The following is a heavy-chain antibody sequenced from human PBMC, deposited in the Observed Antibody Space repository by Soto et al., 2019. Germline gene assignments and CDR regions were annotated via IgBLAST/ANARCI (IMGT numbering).Heavy chain of an antibody. CDR3: ARGRGYSYGLDP. CDR2: ISYSGTT. V-gene: IGHV4-30-4*01. CDR1: GDSISSNNNY. J-gene: IGHJ5*02. Sequence: QVQLQESGPGLVKPSQTLSLTCTVSGDSISSNNNYWSWIRQPPGEGLEWIGFISYSGTTSYSPSLKSRVXLXLXXSKNQFSLSLSSVTAADTAVYYCARGRGYSYGLDPWGQGTLVTVSS. D-gene: IGHD5-18*01.